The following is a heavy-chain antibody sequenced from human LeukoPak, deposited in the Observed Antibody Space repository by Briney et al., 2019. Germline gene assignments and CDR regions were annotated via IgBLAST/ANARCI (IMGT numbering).Heavy chain of an antibody. Sequence: PGGSLRLSCAASGFTFSSYWMSWVRQAPGKGLEWVANIKQDGSEKYYVDSVKGRFTISRDNAKNSLYLQMNSLRAEDTAVYYCARRYYYDSSGYYKPYYYYYYGMDVWGQGTTVTVSS. D-gene: IGHD3-22*01. CDR2: IKQDGSEK. J-gene: IGHJ6*02. CDR3: ARRYYYDSSGYYKPYYYYYYGMDV. V-gene: IGHV3-7*01. CDR1: GFTFSSYW.